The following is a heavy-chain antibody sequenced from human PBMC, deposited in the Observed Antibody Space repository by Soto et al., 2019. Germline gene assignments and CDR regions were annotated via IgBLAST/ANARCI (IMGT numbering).Heavy chain of an antibody. V-gene: IGHV3-23*01. CDR1: GFPFSSYS. J-gene: IGHJ4*02. D-gene: IGHD3-22*01. CDR2: ISGSGSGT. CDR3: EKGSSGYYDTFDY. Sequence: XESLRLSCAACGFPFSSYSIYWVRQAPGKGLEWVSGISGSGSGTYYADSVKGRFTISRDNSKNTLYLQMNSLRAEDTAVYYCEKGSSGYYDTFDYWGQGTLVTVSS.